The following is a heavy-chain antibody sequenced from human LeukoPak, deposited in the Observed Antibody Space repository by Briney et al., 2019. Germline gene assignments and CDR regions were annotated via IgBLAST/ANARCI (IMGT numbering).Heavy chain of an antibody. CDR3: ARAASGSWTDFAS. D-gene: IGHD6-13*01. V-gene: IGHV3-11*01. Sequence: GGSRRLSCAADGFTFSDYYMSWIRQAQGKGLEWVSYISSSGSTIYYADSVKGRFTISRDNAKNSLYLQMNSLRAEDTAVYYCARAASGSWTDFASWGQGTLVTVSS. CDR1: GFTFSDYY. J-gene: IGHJ4*02. CDR2: ISSSGSTI.